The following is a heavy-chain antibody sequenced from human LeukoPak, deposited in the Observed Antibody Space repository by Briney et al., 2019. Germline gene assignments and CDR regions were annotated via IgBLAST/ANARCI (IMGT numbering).Heavy chain of an antibody. D-gene: IGHD4-17*01. CDR2: ISSGSSAI. CDR3: ARGHTAVTRHFDF. CDR1: GFTFTTYS. V-gene: IGHV3-21*01. Sequence: PGGSLRLPCEASGFTFTTYSMTWVRQAPGKELEWVSTISSGSSAIFSADALKGRFTISRDDAKNLLYLDMNSLRAEDTAVYYCARGHTAVTRHFDFWGQGTLVTVSS. J-gene: IGHJ4*02.